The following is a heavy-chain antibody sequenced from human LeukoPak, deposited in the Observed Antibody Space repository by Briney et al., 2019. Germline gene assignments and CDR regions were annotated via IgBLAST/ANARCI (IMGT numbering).Heavy chain of an antibody. CDR2: INSDGSTT. Sequence: GGSLRLSCAASGFTFSSYWIHWVRQAPGKGLVWVSRINSDGSTTSYADSVKGRFTISRDNAKNTLYLQMNSLRAEDTAVYYCATPEAARPAFDIWGQGTMVTVSS. J-gene: IGHJ3*02. CDR1: GFTFSSYW. D-gene: IGHD6-6*01. CDR3: ATPEAARPAFDI. V-gene: IGHV3-74*01.